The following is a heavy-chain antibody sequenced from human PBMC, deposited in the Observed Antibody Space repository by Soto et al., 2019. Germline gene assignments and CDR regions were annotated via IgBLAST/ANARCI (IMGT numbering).Heavy chain of an antibody. CDR3: AKEPLSSSSPYFDY. CDR1: GFTFSSYG. D-gene: IGHD6-13*01. Sequence: QVQLVESGGGVVQPGRSLRLSCAASGFTFSSYGMHWVRQAPGKGLEWVAVISYDGSNKYYADSVKGRFTISRDNSKNTLYLQVNSLRAEDTAVYYCAKEPLSSSSPYFDYWGQGTLVTVSS. V-gene: IGHV3-30*18. CDR2: ISYDGSNK. J-gene: IGHJ4*02.